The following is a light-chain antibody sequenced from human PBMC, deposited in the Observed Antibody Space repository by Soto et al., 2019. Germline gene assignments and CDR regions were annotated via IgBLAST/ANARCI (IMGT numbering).Light chain of an antibody. CDR3: QQSYSMPQT. Sequence: DIQMTQSPSSLSASVGDSVTITCRASQNINIYLSWYQHKPGKAPKLLIYAASNLQSGVPSSFSGSRSGTEFTLTISRLYPEDFATYYCQQSYSMPQTFGQGTKLEI. CDR2: AAS. J-gene: IGKJ2*01. CDR1: QNINIY. V-gene: IGKV1-39*01.